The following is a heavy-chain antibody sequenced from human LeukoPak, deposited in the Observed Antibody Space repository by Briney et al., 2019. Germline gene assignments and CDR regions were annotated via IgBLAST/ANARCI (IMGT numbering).Heavy chain of an antibody. D-gene: IGHD6-19*01. V-gene: IGHV3-9*01. Sequence: PGGSLRLSCAASGFTFDDYAMHWVRQAPRKGLEWVSGISWNSGSIGYADSMKGRFTISRDNAKNSLYLQMNSLRAEDTALYYCAKAGSIAVAGTPFDYWGQGTLVTVSS. J-gene: IGHJ4*02. CDR1: GFTFDDYA. CDR2: ISWNSGSI. CDR3: AKAGSIAVAGTPFDY.